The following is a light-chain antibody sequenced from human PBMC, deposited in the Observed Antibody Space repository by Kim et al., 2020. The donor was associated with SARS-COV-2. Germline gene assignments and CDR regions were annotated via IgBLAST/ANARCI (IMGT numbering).Light chain of an antibody. J-gene: IGLJ3*02. CDR1: RSHNGSNS. V-gene: IGLV1-44*01. CDR2: SSN. Sequence: GQRVIISWSGSRSHNGSNSVSWYQHLPGTAPKVLIYSSNQRPSGVPDRFSGSKSATSASLAISGLQSEDEADYYCAAWDDSLNGWVFGGGTQLTVL. CDR3: AAWDDSLNGWV.